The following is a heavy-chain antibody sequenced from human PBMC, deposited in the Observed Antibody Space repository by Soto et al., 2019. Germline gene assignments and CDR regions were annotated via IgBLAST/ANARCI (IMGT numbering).Heavy chain of an antibody. D-gene: IGHD2-2*01. CDR1: GFSLSTSGVG. J-gene: IGHJ6*02. Sequence: QITLKESGPTLVKPTQTLTLTCTFSGFSLSTSGVGVGWIRQPPGKALEWLALIYWDDDKRYSPSLKSRLTITKATSKNQVVLTMTNMDPVDTATYYCAHKSQLLRYYYYYGMDVWGQGTTVTVSS. V-gene: IGHV2-5*02. CDR3: AHKSQLLRYYYYYGMDV. CDR2: IYWDDDK.